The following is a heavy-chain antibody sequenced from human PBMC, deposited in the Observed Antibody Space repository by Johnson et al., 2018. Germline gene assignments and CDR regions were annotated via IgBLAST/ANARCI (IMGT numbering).Heavy chain of an antibody. D-gene: IGHD4-17*01. CDR1: GFTFGSYA. CDR2: ISGSGGST. Sequence: VQLVQSGGGLVQPGGSLRLSCAASGFTFGSYAMAWVRQAPGKGLEWVSVISGSGGSTYYANSVKGRFTLSRDNSKNTLYLQMNSPRADDTAVYYCAKMGGDYVSYYYYYMDVWGRGTTATVSS. CDR3: AKMGGDYVSYYYYYMDV. J-gene: IGHJ6*03. V-gene: IGHV3-23*04.